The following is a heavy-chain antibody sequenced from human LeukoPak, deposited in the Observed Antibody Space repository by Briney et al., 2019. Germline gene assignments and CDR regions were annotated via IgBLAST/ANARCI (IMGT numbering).Heavy chain of an antibody. J-gene: IGHJ4*02. D-gene: IGHD5-18*01. Sequence: ASVKVSCKASGYTFTSYYIHWVRQAPGQGLEWMGIINPSGGRTTYAQKFQGRLTMTRDTSSSTVYMELSSLRSEDTAVYYCARDRIWDADTAMGDCWGQGTLVTVSS. CDR1: GYTFTSYY. CDR3: ARDRIWDADTAMGDC. V-gene: IGHV1-46*01. CDR2: INPSGGRT.